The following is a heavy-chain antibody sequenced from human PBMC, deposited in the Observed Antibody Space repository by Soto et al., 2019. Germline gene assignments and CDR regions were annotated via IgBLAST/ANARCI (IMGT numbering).Heavy chain of an antibody. V-gene: IGHV3-48*02. CDR3: ARVIYGGWSTIKDYYYYAMDV. CDR1: GFSLSTYD. J-gene: IGHJ6*02. Sequence: EVQLVESGGGLVQPGGSLRLSCAASGFSLSTYDMNWVRQAPGKGLGWVSYISGGSSRIFYADSVKGRFTISRDNAKNSLYLQMNSLRDEDTGVYYCARVIYGGWSTIKDYYYYAMDVWGQGTTVTVSS. CDR2: ISGGSSRI. D-gene: IGHD5-12*01.